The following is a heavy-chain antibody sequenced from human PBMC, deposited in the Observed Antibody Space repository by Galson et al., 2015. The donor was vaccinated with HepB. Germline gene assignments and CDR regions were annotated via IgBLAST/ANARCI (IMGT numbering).Heavy chain of an antibody. CDR2: IYPGDSDT. J-gene: IGHJ6*02. CDR1: GYSFTSYW. Sequence: QSGAEVKKPGESLKISCKGSGYSFTSYWIGWVRQMPGKGLEWMGIIYPGDSDTRYSPSFQGQVTISADKSISTAYLQWSSLKASDTAMYYCARLQGTVTSFRYYGMDVWGQGTTVTVSS. CDR3: ARLQGTVTSFRYYGMDV. D-gene: IGHD4-17*01. V-gene: IGHV5-51*01.